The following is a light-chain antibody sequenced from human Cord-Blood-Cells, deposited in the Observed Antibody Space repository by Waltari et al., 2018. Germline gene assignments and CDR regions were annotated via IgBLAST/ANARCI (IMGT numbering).Light chain of an antibody. CDR1: SGTIPSNY. V-gene: IGLV6-57*03. CDR2: EDN. Sequence: NFMLTQPHSVSESPGTTVTIPCTRSSGTIPSNYLPWYQQRPGSAPTTVIHEDNQRPSGVPDRFSGSIDSSSNSASLTISGLKTEDEADYYCQSYDSSNWVFGGGTKLTVL. J-gene: IGLJ3*02. CDR3: QSYDSSNWV.